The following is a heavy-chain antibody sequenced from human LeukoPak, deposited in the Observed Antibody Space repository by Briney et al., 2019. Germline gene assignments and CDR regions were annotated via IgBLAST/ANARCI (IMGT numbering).Heavy chain of an antibody. J-gene: IGHJ4*02. CDR2: MNPNSGDT. CDR3: ASSLSWYAQYYFDY. CDR1: GGTFSSYD. D-gene: IGHD6-13*01. V-gene: IGHV1-8*03. Sequence: ASVKVSCXASGGTFSSYDSNWLRLVTGQELEWMGWMNPNSGDTGYAQKFQGRVTITRNTSISTAYMELSSLRSEDTAVDYCASSLSWYAQYYFDYWGQGTLVTVSS.